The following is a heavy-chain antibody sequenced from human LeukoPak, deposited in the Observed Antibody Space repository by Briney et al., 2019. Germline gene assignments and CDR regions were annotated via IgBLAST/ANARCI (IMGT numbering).Heavy chain of an antibody. V-gene: IGHV1-8*01. CDR3: ARGSDDSSGFPYYYYYGMDV. CDR2: MNPNSGNT. J-gene: IGHJ6*02. Sequence: ASVKVSCKASGYTFTSYDINWVRQATGQGLEWVGWMNPNSGNTGYAQKFQGRVTMTRNTSISTAYMELSSLRSEDTAVYYCARGSDDSSGFPYYYYYGMDVWGQGTTVTVSS. CDR1: GYTFTSYD. D-gene: IGHD3-22*01.